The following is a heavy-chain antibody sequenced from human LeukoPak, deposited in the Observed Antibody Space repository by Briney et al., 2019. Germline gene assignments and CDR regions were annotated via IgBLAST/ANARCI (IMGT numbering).Heavy chain of an antibody. V-gene: IGHV3-21*01. CDR2: ISSGSNCI. Sequence: PGGSLRLSCAASGFTFSSYTMNWVRQAPGKGLEWVSSISSGSNCIYYADSLKGRFTISRDNARNSLYLQMNSLRAEDTAVYYCAREAYCSGGSCYYFDYWGQGTLVTVSS. D-gene: IGHD2-15*01. CDR1: GFTFSSYT. J-gene: IGHJ4*02. CDR3: AREAYCSGGSCYYFDY.